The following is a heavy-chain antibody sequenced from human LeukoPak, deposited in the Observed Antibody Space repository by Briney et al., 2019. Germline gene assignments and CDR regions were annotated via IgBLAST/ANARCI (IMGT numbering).Heavy chain of an antibody. CDR1: GFTFSSYA. CDR2: ISGSGGST. V-gene: IGHV3-23*01. CDR3: AKELITMIVAAGDAFDI. J-gene: IGHJ3*02. Sequence: GGSLRLSCAASGFTFSSYAMSWVRQAPGKGLEWVSAISGSGGSTYYADSVKGRFTISRDNSKNTLYLQMNSLRAEDTAVYYCAKELITMIVAAGDAFDIWGQGTMVTVSS. D-gene: IGHD3-22*01.